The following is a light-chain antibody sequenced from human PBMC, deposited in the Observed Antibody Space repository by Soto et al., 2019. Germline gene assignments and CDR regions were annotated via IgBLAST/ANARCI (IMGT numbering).Light chain of an antibody. J-gene: IGKJ2*01. Sequence: DIVMTQSPDSLAVSLGERATINCKSSQSLLYSSNYRDDLAWYQQKPGQPPKLLIYWASTRESGVPDRFSGSGSGTEFTLTISSLQAEDAAVYYCQHYYSTPYTFGQGTKVDIK. V-gene: IGKV4-1*01. CDR2: WAS. CDR3: QHYYSTPYT. CDR1: QSLLYSSNYRDD.